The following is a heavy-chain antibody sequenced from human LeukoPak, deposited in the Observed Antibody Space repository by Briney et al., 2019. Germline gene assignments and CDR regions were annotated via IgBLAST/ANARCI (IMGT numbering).Heavy chain of an antibody. CDR2: IIPIFGTA. CDR3: ARRRFLEWSPYFDY. V-gene: IGHV1-69*13. CDR1: GGTFSSYA. D-gene: IGHD3-3*01. Sequence: GASVKVSCKASGGTFSSYAISWVRQAPGQGLEWMGGIIPIFGTANYAQKFQGRVTITADESTSTAYMELSSLRSEDTAVYYCARRRFLEWSPYFDYWGQGTLVTVSS. J-gene: IGHJ4*02.